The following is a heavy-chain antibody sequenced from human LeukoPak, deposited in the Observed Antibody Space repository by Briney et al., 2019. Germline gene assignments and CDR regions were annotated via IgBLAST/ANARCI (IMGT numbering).Heavy chain of an antibody. D-gene: IGHD1-26*01. CDR3: ASGSYPYYFAY. CDR2: IYYSGST. J-gene: IGHJ4*02. V-gene: IGHV4-59*08. CDR1: GGSISSYY. Sequence: PSETLSLTCTVSGGSISSYYWSWLRQPPGKGLEWIGYIYYSGSTNYNPSLKSRVTISVDTSKNQFSLKLSSVTAADAAVYYCASGSYPYYFAYWAREPWSPSPQ.